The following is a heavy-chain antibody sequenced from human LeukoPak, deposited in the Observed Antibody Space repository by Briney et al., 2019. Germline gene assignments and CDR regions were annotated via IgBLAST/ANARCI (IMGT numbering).Heavy chain of an antibody. V-gene: IGHV1-69*01. CDR3: ARETIVVVPSFDY. D-gene: IGHD3-22*01. CDR1: GGTFSSYA. J-gene: IGHJ4*02. CDR2: IIPIFGTA. Sequence: ASVKVSCKASGGTFSSYAISWVRQAPGQGLEWMGGIIPIFGTANYAQKFQGRVTITADESTSTAYMELSSLRSEDTAVYYCARETIVVVPSFDYWGQGTLVTVSS.